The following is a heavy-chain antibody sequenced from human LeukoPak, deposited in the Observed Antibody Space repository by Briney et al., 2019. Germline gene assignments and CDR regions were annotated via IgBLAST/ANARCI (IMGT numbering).Heavy chain of an antibody. V-gene: IGHV4-61*02. CDR1: GGSISSGNYY. Sequence: PSETLSLTCTVSGGSISSGNYYWNWIRQPAGKGLEWIGLIYTSGSTYYNPSLKSRLTISLDTSKNQFSLKLGSVTAADTAVYYCARRDCSSTSCPLDYWGPGTLVTVSS. CDR3: ARRDCSSTSCPLDY. CDR2: IYTSGST. D-gene: IGHD2-2*01. J-gene: IGHJ4*02.